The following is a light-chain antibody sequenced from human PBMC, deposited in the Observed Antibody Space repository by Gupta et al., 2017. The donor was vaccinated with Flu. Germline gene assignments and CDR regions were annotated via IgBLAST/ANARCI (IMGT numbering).Light chain of an antibody. Sequence: QSALTQPPSASGSPGQSVTISCTGTSSDVGGYNYVSWYQQHPGKAPKLMIYEVSKRPSGVPDRFSGSKSGNTASLTVSGLQADDESYYYCSSYAGRVVFGGGTKLTVL. CDR3: SSYAGRVV. CDR1: SSDVGGYNY. CDR2: EVS. V-gene: IGLV2-8*01. J-gene: IGLJ2*01.